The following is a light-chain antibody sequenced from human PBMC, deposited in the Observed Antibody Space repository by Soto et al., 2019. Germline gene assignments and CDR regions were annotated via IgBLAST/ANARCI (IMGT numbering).Light chain of an antibody. J-gene: IGKJ2*01. CDR3: LQHNTYTDT. CDR2: ATY. Sequence: DLQMTQSPFYLSASVGDRVTITCRASQGIRNLGWFQQKPGEAPKRLIYATYRLERWDPSRFSGSGCGTEFSLTIISQQPEDFATYSCLQHNTYTDTFQQGNK. V-gene: IGKV1-17*01. CDR1: QGIRN.